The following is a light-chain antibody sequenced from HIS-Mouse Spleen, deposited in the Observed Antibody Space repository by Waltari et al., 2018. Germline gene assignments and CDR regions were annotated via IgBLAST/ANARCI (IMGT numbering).Light chain of an antibody. Sequence: QSALPQPPSASGSPGQSVTISCTGTSSDVGGYNYFSWYQQHPGQAPKLMIYEVSKRPSGVPDRFSGSKSGNTASLTVSGLQAEDEADYYCSSYAGSNNWVFGGGTKLTVL. J-gene: IGLJ3*02. CDR1: SSDVGGYNY. CDR2: EVS. CDR3: SSYAGSNNWV. V-gene: IGLV2-8*01.